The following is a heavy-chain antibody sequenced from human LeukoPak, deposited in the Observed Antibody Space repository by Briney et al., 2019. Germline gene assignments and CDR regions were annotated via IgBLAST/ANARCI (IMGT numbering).Heavy chain of an antibody. V-gene: IGHV4-39*01. Sequence: PSETLSLTCTVSGGSISSSSYYWGWIRQPPGKGLEWVGSIYYSGSTYYNPSTKSRVTISVDTSKNQFSLRLSSVTAADTAVYYCARHPCTSCYHFDYWGQGTLVTVSS. J-gene: IGHJ4*02. CDR1: GGSISSSSYY. D-gene: IGHD2-2*01. CDR3: ARHPCTSCYHFDY. CDR2: IYYSGST.